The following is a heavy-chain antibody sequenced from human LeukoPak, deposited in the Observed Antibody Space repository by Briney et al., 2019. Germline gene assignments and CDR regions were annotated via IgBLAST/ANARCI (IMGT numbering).Heavy chain of an antibody. CDR3: AKVVGATHRTGYFDY. D-gene: IGHD1-26*01. V-gene: IGHV4-59*01. CDR1: GGSISSYY. Sequence: SETVSLIGTVSGGSISSYYWSWIRQPPGKGLEWIGYIYYSGSTNYNPSLKSRVTISVDTSKNQFSLKLSSVTAADTAVYYCAKVVGATHRTGYFDYWGAGTPCSVSS. CDR2: IYYSGST. J-gene: IGHJ4*01.